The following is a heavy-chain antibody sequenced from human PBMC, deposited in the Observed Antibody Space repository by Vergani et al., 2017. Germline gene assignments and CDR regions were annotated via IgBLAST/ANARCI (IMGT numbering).Heavy chain of an antibody. D-gene: IGHD4-11*01. CDR2: ISYDGSNK. CDR3: ARSRTVTTAGGYFDY. CDR1: GFTFSSYA. Sequence: QVQLVESGGGVVQPGRSLRLSCAASGFTFSSYAMHWVRQAPGKGLEWVAVISYDGSNKYYADSVKGRFTISRDNSKNTLYLQMNSLRAEDTAVYYCARSRTVTTAGGYFDYWGQGTLVTVSS. J-gene: IGHJ4*02. V-gene: IGHV3-30-3*01.